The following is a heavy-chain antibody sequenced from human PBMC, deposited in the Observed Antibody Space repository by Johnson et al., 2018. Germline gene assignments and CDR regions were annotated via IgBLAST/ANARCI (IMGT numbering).Heavy chain of an antibody. CDR1: GFTFSGSA. CDR2: IRSKANSYAT. Sequence: EVQLLESGGGLVQPGGSXKLSCAASGFTFSGSAMHWVRQASGKGLEWVGRIRSKANSYATADAASVKGRSTISRDDSKNTAYLQMNSRKTEDTAVDYCTREKRITIFGVVIIPPGYYYYMDVWGKGTTVTVSS. CDR3: TREKRITIFGVVIIPPGYYYYMDV. J-gene: IGHJ6*03. V-gene: IGHV3-73*01. D-gene: IGHD3-3*01.